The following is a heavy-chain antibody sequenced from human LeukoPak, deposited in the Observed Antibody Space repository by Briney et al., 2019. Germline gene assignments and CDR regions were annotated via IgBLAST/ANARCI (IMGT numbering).Heavy chain of an antibody. D-gene: IGHD2-21*01. V-gene: IGHV1-18*01. J-gene: IGHJ4*02. CDR2: ISAYNGNT. CDR1: GGTFSSYA. CDR3: ARDVIGPFDY. Sequence: ASVKVSCKASGGTFSSYAISWVRQAPGQGLEWMGWISAYNGNTNYAQKLQGRVTMTTDTSTSTAYMELRSLRSDDTAVYYCARDVIGPFDYWGQGTLVTVSS.